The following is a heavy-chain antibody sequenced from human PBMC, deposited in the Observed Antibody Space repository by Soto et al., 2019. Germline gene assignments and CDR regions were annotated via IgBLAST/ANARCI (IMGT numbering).Heavy chain of an antibody. D-gene: IGHD5-12*01. J-gene: IGHJ5*02. CDR1: GGSVSSGDYY. CDR3: ARSSGYGGLRFDP. CDR2: IHYSGST. Sequence: QEQLQESGPGLVKPSQTLSLTCTVSGGSVSSGDYYWSWIRQPPGKGQEWIGYIHYSGSTYYNPSLTSRVTISVDTSKSQFSLKLSCVTAEEPAVYYCARSSGYGGLRFDPWGQGTLVTVSS. V-gene: IGHV4-30-4*01.